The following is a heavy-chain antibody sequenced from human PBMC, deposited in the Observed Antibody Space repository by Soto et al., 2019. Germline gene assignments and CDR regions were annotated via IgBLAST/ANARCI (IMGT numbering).Heavy chain of an antibody. CDR3: ARARRCSSPSCYTFGNCLDP. CDR1: GYTFTSYG. J-gene: IGHJ5*02. D-gene: IGHD2-2*02. Sequence: GASVKVSCKASGYTFTSYGISWVRQAPGQGLEWMGWISAYNGNTNYAQKLQGRVTMTTDTSTSTAYMELRSLRSDDTAVYYCARARRCSSPSCYTFGNCLDPWGQGALVTVYS. V-gene: IGHV1-18*04. CDR2: ISAYNGNT.